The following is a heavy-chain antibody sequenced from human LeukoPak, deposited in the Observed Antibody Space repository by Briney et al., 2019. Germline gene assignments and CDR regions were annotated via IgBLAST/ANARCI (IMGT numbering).Heavy chain of an antibody. J-gene: IGHJ4*02. CDR2: IYYSGST. CDR3: ATIRHSSGWGFDY. Sequence: SETLSLTCTVSGGSISSSSYYRGWIRQPPGKGLEWIGSIYYSGSTYYNPSLKSRVTISVDTSKNQFSLKLSSVTAADTAVYYCATIRHSSGWGFDYWGQGTLVTVSS. V-gene: IGHV4-39*07. D-gene: IGHD6-19*01. CDR1: GGSISSSSYY.